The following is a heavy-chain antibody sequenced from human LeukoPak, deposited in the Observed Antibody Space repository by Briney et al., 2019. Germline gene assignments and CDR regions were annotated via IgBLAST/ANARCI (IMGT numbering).Heavy chain of an antibody. Sequence: GASVKVSCKASGYTFTSYAMHWVGQAPGKRLEGMGWINACNGNTKYSQKFQGRVTITRDTSASTAYMELRSLRSEDTAVYYCAREKRGYSYGYWFHPWGQGTLVTVSS. V-gene: IGHV1-3*01. D-gene: IGHD5-18*01. CDR2: INACNGNT. CDR1: GYTFTSYA. CDR3: AREKRGYSYGYWFHP. J-gene: IGHJ5*02.